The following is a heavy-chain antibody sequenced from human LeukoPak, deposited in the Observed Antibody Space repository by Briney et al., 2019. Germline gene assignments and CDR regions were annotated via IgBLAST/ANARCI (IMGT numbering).Heavy chain of an antibody. CDR1: GGSFSGYY. J-gene: IGHJ4*02. CDR2: INHSGST. Sequence: SETLSLTCAVYGGSFSGYYWSWIRQPPGKGLEWIGEINHSGSTNYNPSLKSRVTISVDTSKNQFSLKLSSVTAADTAVYYCARGYSSSYYFDYWGQGTLVTVFS. D-gene: IGHD6-6*01. CDR3: ARGYSSSYYFDY. V-gene: IGHV4-34*01.